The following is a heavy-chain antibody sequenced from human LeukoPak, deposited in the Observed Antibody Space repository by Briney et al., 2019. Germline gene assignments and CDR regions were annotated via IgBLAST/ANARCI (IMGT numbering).Heavy chain of an antibody. CDR3: VRTPPNWGFDY. Sequence: ASVKVSCKASGYTFTSHDINWERQATGQGLEWMGWMSPNSGDTGYAQKFQGRVTMISDSSISTAYMELSSLRSEDTAIYYCVRTPPNWGFDYWGQGTLVTVSS. CDR1: GYTFTSHD. V-gene: IGHV1-8*01. CDR2: MSPNSGDT. J-gene: IGHJ4*02. D-gene: IGHD7-27*01.